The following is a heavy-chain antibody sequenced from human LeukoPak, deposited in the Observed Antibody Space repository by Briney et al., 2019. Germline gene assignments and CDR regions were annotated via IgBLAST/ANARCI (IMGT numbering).Heavy chain of an antibody. CDR2: IYSGGST. V-gene: IGHV3-66*01. CDR1: GFTVSSNY. D-gene: IGHD3-22*01. Sequence: GGSLRLSCAASGFTVSSNYMSWVRQAPGKGLEWVSVIYSGGSTYYADSVKGRFTISRDNSKNTLYLQMNSLRAEDTAVYYCARGVCSSGYYFAPSVDYWGQGTLVTVSS. J-gene: IGHJ4*02. CDR3: ARGVCSSGYYFAPSVDY.